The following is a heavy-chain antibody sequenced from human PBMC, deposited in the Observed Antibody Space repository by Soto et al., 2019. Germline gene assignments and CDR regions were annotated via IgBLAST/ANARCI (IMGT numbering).Heavy chain of an antibody. J-gene: IGHJ4*02. V-gene: IGHV1-2*04. D-gene: IGHD4-17*01. Sequence: GASVKVSCKASGYTFTGYYMHWVRQAPGQGLEWMGWINPNSGGTNYAQKFQGWVTMTRDTSISTAYMELSRLRSDDTAVYYCARGGLRLRKGPDPRIDYWGQGTLVTVSS. CDR2: INPNSGGT. CDR3: ARGGLRLRKGPDPRIDY. CDR1: GYTFTGYY.